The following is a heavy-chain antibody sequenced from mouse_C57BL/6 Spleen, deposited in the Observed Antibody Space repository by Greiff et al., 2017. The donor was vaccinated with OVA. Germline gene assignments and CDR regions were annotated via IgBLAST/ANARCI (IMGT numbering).Heavy chain of an antibody. J-gene: IGHJ4*01. CDR2: IDPDSGGT. CDR3: ARATCSSYSYYAMDY. V-gene: IGHV1-62-3*01. D-gene: IGHD1-1*01. CDR1: GYTFTGYW. Sequence: VQLQQPGAELVKPGASVKLSCKASGYTFTGYWMHWVKQRPGRGLEWIGGIDPDSGGTKYNEKFKSKATLTVDKPSSTAYMQLSSLTSEDSAIFDCARATCSSYSYYAMDYWGQGTAVTVSS.